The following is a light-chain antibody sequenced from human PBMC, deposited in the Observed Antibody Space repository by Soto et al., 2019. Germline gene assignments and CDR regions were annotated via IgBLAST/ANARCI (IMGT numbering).Light chain of an antibody. V-gene: IGLV2-8*01. Sequence: QSVLTQPASVSGSPGQSITIYCTGTSGDVGGYKFVSWYQQHPGKAPKLMIYEVSKRPSGVPARFSGSKSGNTASLTVSGLQAEDEADYYCSSYAGSNNVFGTGTKV. CDR1: SGDVGGYKF. CDR3: SSYAGSNNV. J-gene: IGLJ1*01. CDR2: EVS.